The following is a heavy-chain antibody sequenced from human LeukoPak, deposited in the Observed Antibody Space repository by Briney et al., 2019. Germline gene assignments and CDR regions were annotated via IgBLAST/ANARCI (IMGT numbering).Heavy chain of an antibody. V-gene: IGHV3-23*01. Sequence: GGSLRLSCAVSGFTFGNYAMTWVRQAPGKGLESVSSISTDGTPYYADSVKGRFTISRDNSKNTLYLQTNSLRAEDTAVYYCAKLGAGGYYSYMDVWGKGTTVTVSS. D-gene: IGHD3-16*01. CDR1: GFTFGNYA. J-gene: IGHJ6*03. CDR3: AKLGAGGYYSYMDV. CDR2: ISTDGTP.